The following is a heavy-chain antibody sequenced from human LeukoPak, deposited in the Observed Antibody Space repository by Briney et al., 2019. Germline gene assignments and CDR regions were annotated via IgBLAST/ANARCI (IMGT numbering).Heavy chain of an antibody. CDR1: GGSFSGYY. Sequence: SETLSLTCAVYGGSFSGYYWSWIRQPPGKGLEWIGEINHSGSTNYNPSLKSRVTISVDTSKNQFSLKLSSVTAADTAVYCCARDLRFFGYSYGSQRDYYYGMDVWGQGTTVTVSS. CDR2: INHSGST. V-gene: IGHV4-34*01. J-gene: IGHJ6*02. CDR3: ARDLRFFGYSYGSQRDYYYGMDV. D-gene: IGHD5-18*01.